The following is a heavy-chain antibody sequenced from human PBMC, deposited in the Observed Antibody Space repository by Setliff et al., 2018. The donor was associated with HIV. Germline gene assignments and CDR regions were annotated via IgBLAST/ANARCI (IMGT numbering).Heavy chain of an antibody. CDR1: GFGVTTNY. Sequence: GGSLRLSCAASGFGVTTNYMIWVRQAPGKGLEWVSVIFSSGNTFYADFVKGRFTISRDYSKNTLYLQVSSLRVDDTAVYYCARGGFLGSVSPPPGHDFWGRETLVTVSS. CDR3: ARGGFLGSVSPPPGHDF. D-gene: IGHD3-10*01. V-gene: IGHV3-53*01. J-gene: IGHJ4*02. CDR2: IFSSGNT.